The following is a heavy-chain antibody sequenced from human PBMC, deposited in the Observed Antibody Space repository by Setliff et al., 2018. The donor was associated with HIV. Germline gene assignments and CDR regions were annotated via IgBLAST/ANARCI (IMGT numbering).Heavy chain of an antibody. CDR1: GGSFSDYY. CDR3: ARDGRDGSGYRTFDY. Sequence: PSETLSLTCAVYGGSFSDYYWSWIRQPPGKGLEWIGEIYHSGSTYYNPSLKSRVTISVDTSKNQFSLKLISVTAADTALYYCARDGRDGSGYRTFDYWGRGTLVTVSS. J-gene: IGHJ4*02. CDR2: IYHSGST. D-gene: IGHD3-22*01. V-gene: IGHV4-34*01.